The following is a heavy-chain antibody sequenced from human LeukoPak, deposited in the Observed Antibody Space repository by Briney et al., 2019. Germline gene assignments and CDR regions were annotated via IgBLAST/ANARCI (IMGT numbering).Heavy chain of an antibody. CDR1: GYTLTEFS. D-gene: IGHD2-2*01. CDR2: FDPEDGET. Sequence: GASVKVSCKVSGYTLTEFSMHWVRQAPGKGLEWMGGFDPEDGETIYAQKFQGRVTMTEDTSTDTAYMELSSLRSEDTAVYYCARGPIIDIVIVPAADDYYYMDVWGKGTTVTVSS. CDR3: ARGPIIDIVIVPAADDYYYMDV. J-gene: IGHJ6*03. V-gene: IGHV1-24*01.